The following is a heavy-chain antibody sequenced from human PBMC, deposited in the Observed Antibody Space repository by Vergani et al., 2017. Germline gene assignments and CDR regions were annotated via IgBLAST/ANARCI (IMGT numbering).Heavy chain of an antibody. Sequence: QVQLVESGGGVVQPGRSLRLSCAASGFTFSSSAMHWVRQAPGKGLEWVAVISYDGSNKYYADSVKGRFTISRDNSKNTLYLQMNSLSAEDTAVYYCARDLSMPKAQLLWREGAFDIWGQGTMVTVSS. V-gene: IGHV3-30-3*01. CDR1: GFTFSSSA. J-gene: IGHJ3*02. D-gene: IGHD2-2*01. CDR2: ISYDGSNK. CDR3: ARDLSMPKAQLLWREGAFDI.